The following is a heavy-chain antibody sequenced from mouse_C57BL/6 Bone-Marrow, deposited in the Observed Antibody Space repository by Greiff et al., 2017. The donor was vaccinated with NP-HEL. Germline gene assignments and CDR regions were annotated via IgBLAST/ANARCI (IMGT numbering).Heavy chain of an antibody. V-gene: IGHV14-3*01. CDR3: ARPIYYDYGPWFAY. Sequence: VQLQQSVAELVRPGASVKLSCTASGFNIKNTYMHWVKQRPEQGLEWIGRIDPANGNTKYAPKFQGKATITADTSPTTAYLQLSSLTSEDTAIYYCARPIYYDYGPWFAYWGQGTLVTVSA. J-gene: IGHJ3*01. D-gene: IGHD2-4*01. CDR1: GFNIKNTY. CDR2: IDPANGNT.